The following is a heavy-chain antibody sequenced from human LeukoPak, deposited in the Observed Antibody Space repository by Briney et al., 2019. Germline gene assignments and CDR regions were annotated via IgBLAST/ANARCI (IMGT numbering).Heavy chain of an antibody. CDR2: ISSSSSYI. V-gene: IGHV3-21*01. D-gene: IGHD3-10*01. CDR1: GFTFSSYS. Sequence: GGSLRLSCAASGFTFSSYSMNWVRQAPGKGLEWVSSISSSSSYIYYADSVKGRFTISRDTSKNTLYLQMNSLRAEDTAVYYCARGPGSGTGGMDVWGQGTTVTVSS. CDR3: ARGPGSGTGGMDV. J-gene: IGHJ6*02.